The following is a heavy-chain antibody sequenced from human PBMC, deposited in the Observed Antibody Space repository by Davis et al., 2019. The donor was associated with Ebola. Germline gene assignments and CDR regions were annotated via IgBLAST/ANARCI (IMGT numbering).Heavy chain of an antibody. CDR2: ISSSSSYI. D-gene: IGHD4-11*01. V-gene: IGHV3-21*01. Sequence: PGGSLRLSCAASGFTFSSYSMNWVRQAPGKGLEWVSSISSSSSYIYYADSVKGRFTISRDNAKNSLYLQMNSLRAEDTAVYYCARDENSNYGFYYYGMDVWGQGTTVTVSS. CDR1: GFTFSSYS. J-gene: IGHJ6*02. CDR3: ARDENSNYGFYYYGMDV.